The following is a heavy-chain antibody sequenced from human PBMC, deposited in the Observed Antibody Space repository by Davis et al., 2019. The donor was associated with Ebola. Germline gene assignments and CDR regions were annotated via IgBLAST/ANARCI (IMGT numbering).Heavy chain of an antibody. CDR1: GFSVSDY. CDR2: IYSGGTT. J-gene: IGHJ3*02. D-gene: IGHD5-12*01. V-gene: IGHV3-53*01. CDR3: ARERAYDEYRSHDAFDM. Sequence: GGSLRLSCAASGFSVSDYMNWVRQAPGKGLEWVAVIYSGGTTHYADSVKGRFTISRDYSKNTLLLQMTSLRVEDTAVYYCARERAYDEYRSHDAFDMWGQGTMVTVSS.